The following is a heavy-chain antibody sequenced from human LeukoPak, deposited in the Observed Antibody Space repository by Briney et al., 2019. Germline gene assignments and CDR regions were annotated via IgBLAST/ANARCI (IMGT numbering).Heavy chain of an antibody. CDR2: IKQDGSEK. CDR3: ARGMSSGYDFDY. D-gene: IGHD5-12*01. J-gene: IGHJ4*02. V-gene: IGHV3-7*01. Sequence: GGSLRLSCAASGLTFSSYWMTWVRQAPGKGLEWVANIKQDGSEKYYVDSVKGRFTISRDNAKNSLYLQMNSLRAEDTAVYYCARGMSSGYDFDYWGQGTLVTVSS. CDR1: GLTFSSYW.